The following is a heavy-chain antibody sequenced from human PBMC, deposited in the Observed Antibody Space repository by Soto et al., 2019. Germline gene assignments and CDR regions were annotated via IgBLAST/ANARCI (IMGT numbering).Heavy chain of an antibody. CDR3: AKDAELRYFDWVSPHPSYWYFDL. D-gene: IGHD3-9*01. V-gene: IGHV3-23*01. Sequence: EVQLLESGGGLVQPGGSLRLSCAASGFTFSSYAMSWVRQAPGKGLEWVSAISGSGGSTYYADSVKGRFTISRDNSKNTLYLQMNSLRAEDTAVYYCAKDAELRYFDWVSPHPSYWYFDLWGRGTLVTVSS. CDR1: GFTFSSYA. J-gene: IGHJ2*01. CDR2: ISGSGGST.